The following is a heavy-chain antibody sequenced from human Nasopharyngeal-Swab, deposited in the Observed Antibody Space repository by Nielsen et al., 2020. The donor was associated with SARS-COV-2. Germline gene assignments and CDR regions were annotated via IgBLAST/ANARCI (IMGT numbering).Heavy chain of an antibody. CDR1: GFTFSSYS. CDR2: ISSSSSTI. D-gene: IGHD6-6*01. Sequence: GESLTISCAASGFTFSSYSMNWVRQAPGKGLEWVSYISSSSSTIYYADSVKGRFTISRDNAKNSLYLQMNSLRDEDTAVYYCAREPAARPPAPDYYYYYGMDVWGQGTTVTVSS. V-gene: IGHV3-48*02. J-gene: IGHJ6*02. CDR3: AREPAARPPAPDYYYYYGMDV.